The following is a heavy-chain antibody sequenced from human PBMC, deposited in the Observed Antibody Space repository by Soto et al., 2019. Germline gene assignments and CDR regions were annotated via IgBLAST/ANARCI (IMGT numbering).Heavy chain of an antibody. CDR3: ARDSTIIRYFDWPQAFDI. V-gene: IGHV4-59*01. CDR1: GGSISSYY. Sequence: PSETLSLTCTVSGGSISSYYWSWILQPPWKGLEWIGYIYYSGSTNYNPSLKSRVTISVDTSKNQFSLKLSSVTAADTAVYYCARDSTIIRYFDWPQAFDIWGQGTMVTVSS. J-gene: IGHJ3*02. D-gene: IGHD3-9*01. CDR2: IYYSGST.